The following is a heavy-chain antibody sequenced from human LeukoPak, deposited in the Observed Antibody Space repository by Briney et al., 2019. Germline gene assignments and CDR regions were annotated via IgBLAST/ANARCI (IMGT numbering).Heavy chain of an antibody. CDR2: IYYSGST. V-gene: IGHV4-30-4*02. J-gene: IGHJ4*02. CDR3: ARWLRYDYGDYRFDY. Sequence: SETLSLTCTVSGGSISSGDYYWSWIRQPPGKGLEWIGYIYYSGSTYYNPSLKSRVTISVDTSKNQFSLKLSSVTAADTAVYYCARWLRYDYGDYRFDYWGQGTLVTVSS. CDR1: GGSISSGDYY. D-gene: IGHD4-17*01.